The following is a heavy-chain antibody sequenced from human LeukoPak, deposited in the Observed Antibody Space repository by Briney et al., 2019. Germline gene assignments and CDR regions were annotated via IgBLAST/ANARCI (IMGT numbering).Heavy chain of an antibody. D-gene: IGHD3-10*01. CDR2: INHSGST. J-gene: IGHJ3*02. CDR1: GGSFSGYY. Sequence: SETLSLTCAVYGGSFSGYYWSWIRQPPGKGLEWIGEINHSGSTNYNPTLKSRVTISVDTSKNQFSLKLSSVTAADTAVYYCARGLWFGELSAFDIWGQGTMVTVSS. CDR3: ARGLWFGELSAFDI. V-gene: IGHV4-34*01.